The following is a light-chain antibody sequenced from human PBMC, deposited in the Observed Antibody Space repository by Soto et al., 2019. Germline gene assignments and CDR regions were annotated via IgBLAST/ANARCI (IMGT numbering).Light chain of an antibody. J-gene: IGLJ1*01. Sequence: QSALTQPPSASGSPGQSVTISCTGTSSDFGAYNYVSWYHQLPGKAPKLIIYEVSKRPSGVPDRFSGSTSGNTASLTVSGLQAEDEADYYCTSYAGTYSFFYVFGTGTKLTVL. CDR1: SSDFGAYNY. V-gene: IGLV2-8*01. CDR2: EVS. CDR3: TSYAGTYSFFYV.